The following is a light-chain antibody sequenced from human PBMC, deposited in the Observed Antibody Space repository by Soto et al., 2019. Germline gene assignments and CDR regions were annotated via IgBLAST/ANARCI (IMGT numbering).Light chain of an antibody. V-gene: IGKV3-20*01. J-gene: IGKJ2*01. CDR1: KSVSSTY. CDR3: QQYGRSPNT. Sequence: EVVVTQSPGTLSLSPGERATLSCRASKSVSSTYLAWYQQKPGQSPRLLIYSTSSRATGIPDRFSGSGSGTDFTLTISRLEPEDFAVYYCQQYGRSPNTFGQGTKLEI. CDR2: STS.